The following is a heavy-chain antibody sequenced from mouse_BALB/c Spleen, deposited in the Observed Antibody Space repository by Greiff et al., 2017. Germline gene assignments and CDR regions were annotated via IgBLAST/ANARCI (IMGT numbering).Heavy chain of an antibody. J-gene: IGHJ3*01. V-gene: IGHV2-9*02. CDR3: ARDAGSSYVGWFAY. Sequence: VQVVESGPGLVAPSQSLSITCTVSGFSLTSYGVHWVRQPPGKGLEWLGVIWAGGSTNYNSALMSRLSISKDNSKSQVFLKMNSLQTDDTAMYYCARDAGSSYVGWFAYWGQGTLVTVSA. D-gene: IGHD1-1*01. CDR2: IWAGGST. CDR1: GFSLTSYG.